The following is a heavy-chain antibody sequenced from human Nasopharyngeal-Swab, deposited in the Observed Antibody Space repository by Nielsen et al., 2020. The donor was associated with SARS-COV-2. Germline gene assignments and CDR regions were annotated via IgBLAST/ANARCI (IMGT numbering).Heavy chain of an antibody. J-gene: IGHJ4*02. CDR2: MDSDGSRT. V-gene: IGHV3-74*01. CDR1: GFTFSSYW. CDR3: ARGAAVVDKLLDY. D-gene: IGHD3-22*01. Sequence: GGSLRLSCAASGFTFSSYWMHWVRQAPGKGLVCVSRMDSDGSRTSYADSVQGRFTISRDNAKNTLYLQMNSLRAEDTAVYYCARGAAVVDKLLDYWGQGTLVTVSS.